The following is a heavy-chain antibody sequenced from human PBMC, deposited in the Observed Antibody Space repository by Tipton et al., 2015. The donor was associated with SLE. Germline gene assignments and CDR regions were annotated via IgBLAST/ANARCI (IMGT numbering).Heavy chain of an antibody. Sequence: GSLRLSCVDSGFTFSSFWMHWVRQAPGKGLEWVANIKQDGSEKYYVDSVKGRFIISRDNAKNSLYLQMNSLRAEDTAVYYCARAIGTGYCYWGQGTLVTVSS. CDR3: ARAIGTGYCY. CDR1: GFTFSSFW. CDR2: IKQDGSEK. V-gene: IGHV3-7*01. J-gene: IGHJ4*02. D-gene: IGHD3-9*01.